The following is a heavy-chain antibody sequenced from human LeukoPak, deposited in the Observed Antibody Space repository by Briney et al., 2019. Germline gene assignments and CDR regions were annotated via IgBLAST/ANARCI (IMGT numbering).Heavy chain of an antibody. V-gene: IGHV1-3*01. CDR3: ARGGEDCSSTSCYAGYYYGMDV. J-gene: IGHJ6*04. CDR1: GYTFTSYA. CDR2: INAGNGNT. D-gene: IGHD2-2*01. Sequence: GASVKVSCEASGYTFTSYAMHWVRQAPGQRLEWMGWINAGNGNTKYSQKFQGRVTITRDTSASTAYMELSSLRSEDTAVYYCARGGEDCSSTSCYAGYYYGMDVWGKGTTVTVSS.